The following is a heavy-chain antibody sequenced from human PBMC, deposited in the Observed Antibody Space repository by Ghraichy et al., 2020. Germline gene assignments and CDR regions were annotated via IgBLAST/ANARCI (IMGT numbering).Heavy chain of an antibody. CDR3: ARASVLRYFDWLPPPYFDY. Sequence: SETLSLTCTVSGGSISSYYWSWIRQPPGKGLEWIGYIYYSVSTNYNPSLKSRVTISVDTSKNQFSLKLSSVTAADTAVYYCARASVLRYFDWLPPPYFDYWGQGTLVTVSS. J-gene: IGHJ4*02. D-gene: IGHD3-9*01. CDR1: GGSISSYY. V-gene: IGHV4-59*01. CDR2: IYYSVST.